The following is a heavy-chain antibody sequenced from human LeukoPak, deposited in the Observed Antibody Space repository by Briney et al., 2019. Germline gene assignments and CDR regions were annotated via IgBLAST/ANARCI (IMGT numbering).Heavy chain of an antibody. CDR1: GFTFSSYE. CDR3: ARDRGRWLQYYDY. V-gene: IGHV3-48*03. CDR2: ISSSGSTI. Sequence: GGSLRLSCAASGFTFSSYEMNWVRQAPGKGLEWVSCISSSGSTIYYADSVKGRFTISRDNAKNSLYLQMNSLRAEDTAVYYCARDRGRWLQYYDYWGQGTLVTVSS. J-gene: IGHJ4*02. D-gene: IGHD5-24*01.